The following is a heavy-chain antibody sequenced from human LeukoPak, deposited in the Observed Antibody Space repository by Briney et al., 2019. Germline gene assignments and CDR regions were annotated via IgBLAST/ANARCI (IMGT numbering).Heavy chain of an antibody. CDR2: TYYRSKWYN. Sequence: SQTLSLTCAISGDSVSSNSATWTWIRQSPSRGLEWLGRTYYRSKWYNDYAVSVKSRITINPDTSKNQFSLQLNSVTPDDTAVYYCARGSSSNSWYLDYWGQGTLVTVSS. D-gene: IGHD6-13*01. CDR3: ARGSSSNSWYLDY. V-gene: IGHV6-1*01. CDR1: GDSVSSNSAT. J-gene: IGHJ4*02.